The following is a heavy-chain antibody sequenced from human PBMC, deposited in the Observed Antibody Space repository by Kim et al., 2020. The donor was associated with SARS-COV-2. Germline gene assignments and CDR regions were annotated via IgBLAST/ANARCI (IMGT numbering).Heavy chain of an antibody. CDR3: SRGRLIGGFDP. CDR1: GFTFSSYD. Sequence: GGSLRLSCAASGFTFSSYDMHWVRQPTGEGLEWVSGITSAGDTYYPDSVKGRFIISRENAKNSLYLQMNSLRAGDTAVYYCSRGRLIGGFDPWGQGTLGT. J-gene: IGHJ5*02. D-gene: IGHD3-16*01. V-gene: IGHV3-13*01. CDR2: ITSAGDT.